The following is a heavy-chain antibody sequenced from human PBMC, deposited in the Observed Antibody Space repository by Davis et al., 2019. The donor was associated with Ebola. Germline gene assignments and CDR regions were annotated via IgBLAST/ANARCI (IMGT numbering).Heavy chain of an antibody. CDR2: MNPNSGNT. CDR3: ARPNWNYAYYYGMDV. Sequence: AASVKVSCKASGYTFTSSGINWVRQATGQGLEWMGWMNPNSGNTGYAQKFQGRVTMTRNTSISTAYMELRSLRSDDTAVYYCARPNWNYAYYYGMDVWGQGTTVTVSS. CDR1: GYTFTSSG. V-gene: IGHV1-8*02. D-gene: IGHD1-7*01. J-gene: IGHJ6*02.